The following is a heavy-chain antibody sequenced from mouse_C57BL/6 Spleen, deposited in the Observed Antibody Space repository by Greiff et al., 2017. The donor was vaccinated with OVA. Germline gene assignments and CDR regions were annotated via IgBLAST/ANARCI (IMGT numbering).Heavy chain of an antibody. D-gene: IGHD1-1*01. V-gene: IGHV1-69*01. J-gene: IGHJ4*01. CDR2: IDPSDSYT. Sequence: QVQLQQPGAELVMPGASVKLSCKASGYTFTSYWMHWVKQRPGQGLAWIGEIDPSDSYTNYNQKFKGKSTLTVDKSSSTAYMQLSSLTSEDSAVYYCARNYGSSFYYAMDYWGQGTSVTVSS. CDR1: GYTFTSYW. CDR3: ARNYGSSFYYAMDY.